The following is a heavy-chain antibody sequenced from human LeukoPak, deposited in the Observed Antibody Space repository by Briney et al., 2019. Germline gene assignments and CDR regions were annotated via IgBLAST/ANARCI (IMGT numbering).Heavy chain of an antibody. CDR3: AKDRLDVVTTDFDY. CDR2: ISWNSGSI. Sequence: GVSLGLSCAASGFTFDDYAMHWVRQAPGKGLEWVSGISWNSGSIGYADSVKGRFTISRDNAKNSLYLQMNSLRAEDTALYYCAKDRLDVVTTDFDYWGQGTLVTVSS. D-gene: IGHD4-11*01. V-gene: IGHV3-9*01. J-gene: IGHJ4*02. CDR1: GFTFDDYA.